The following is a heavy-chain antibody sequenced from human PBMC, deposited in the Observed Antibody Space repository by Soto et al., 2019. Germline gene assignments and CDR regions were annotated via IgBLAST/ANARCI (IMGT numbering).Heavy chain of an antibody. J-gene: IGHJ4*02. CDR3: ASLHSGYAFDLDY. Sequence: SETLSLTCTVSGASISSSGYYWVWVRQPPGKDLEWIGSIYHSGSAYYKPSLQSRVTILVDTSKNQFSPMVTSVTAADTAVYYCASLHSGYAFDLDYWGQGSLVTVSS. CDR1: GASISSSGYY. D-gene: IGHD5-12*01. CDR2: IYHSGSA. V-gene: IGHV4-39*01.